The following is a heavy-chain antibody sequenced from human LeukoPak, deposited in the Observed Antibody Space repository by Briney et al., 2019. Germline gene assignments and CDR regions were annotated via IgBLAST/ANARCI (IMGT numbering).Heavy chain of an antibody. Sequence: GGSLRLSCTACGFTLSVYGMHWVRQAPGKGVEWVAFIWHDGSNNHYASSVKGPCTLSRDKSKNTLYLEMNSLRGEDTAVYYCARAKGDLIDYWGQGTMVIVSS. V-gene: IGHV3-33*01. D-gene: IGHD2-21*02. J-gene: IGHJ4*02. CDR2: IWHDGSNN. CDR1: GFTLSVYG. CDR3: ARAKGDLIDY.